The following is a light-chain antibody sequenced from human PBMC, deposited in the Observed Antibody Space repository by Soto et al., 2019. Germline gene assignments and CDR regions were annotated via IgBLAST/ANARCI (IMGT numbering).Light chain of an antibody. V-gene: IGLV6-57*04. CDR3: QSYDSSNPHVL. J-gene: IGLJ2*01. Sequence: NFMLTQPHSVSESPGKTVTISCTRSSGSIASNYVQWYQQRPGSAPTTVIYEDDQRPSGVPDRFSGSIDSSSNSASLTISGLKTEDEADYYCQSYDSSNPHVLFGGGTQLTVL. CDR1: SGSIASNY. CDR2: EDD.